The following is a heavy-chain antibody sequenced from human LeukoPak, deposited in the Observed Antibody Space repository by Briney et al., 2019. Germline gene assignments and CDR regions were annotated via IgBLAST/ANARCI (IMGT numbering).Heavy chain of an antibody. D-gene: IGHD2-15*01. Sequence: SETLSHTCTVSGGSISSGDYYWSWIRQPPGKGLEWIGYIYYSGSTYYNPSLKSRVTISVDTSKNQFSLKLSSVTAADTAVYYCARDERRCSGGSCYTNYFDYWGQGTLVTVSS. CDR2: IYYSGST. V-gene: IGHV4-30-4*01. CDR3: ARDERRCSGGSCYTNYFDY. CDR1: GGSISSGDYY. J-gene: IGHJ4*02.